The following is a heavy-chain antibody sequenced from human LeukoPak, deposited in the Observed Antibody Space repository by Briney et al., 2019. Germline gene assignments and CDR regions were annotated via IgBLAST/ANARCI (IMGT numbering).Heavy chain of an antibody. CDR2: ISSSSSYI. CDR3: ARDGAVTNGRYFDY. J-gene: IGHJ4*02. D-gene: IGHD4-17*01. CDR1: GFIFSSYW. V-gene: IGHV3-21*01. Sequence: TGGSLRLSCAASGFIFSSYWMSWVRQAPGKGLEWVSSISSSSSYIYYGDSVKGRFTISRDNAKNSLYLQMNSLRAEDTAVYYCARDGAVTNGRYFDYWGQGTLVTVSS.